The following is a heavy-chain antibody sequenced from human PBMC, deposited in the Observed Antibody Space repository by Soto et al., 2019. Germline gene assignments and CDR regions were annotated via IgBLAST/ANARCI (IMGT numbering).Heavy chain of an antibody. CDR1: GVSFSDYT. D-gene: IGHD2-21*01. CDR3: ATTPSHIGDF. Sequence: EVQLVESGGGLVQPGGSLRLSCAASGVSFSDYTMNWVRRAPGKGLEWVSSISYSGTYIYYADSVKGRFTISRDNAEKSLYLQMNSLRAEDTAVYYCATTPSHIGDFWGQGTLVTVSS. CDR2: ISYSGTYI. J-gene: IGHJ4*01. V-gene: IGHV3-21*01.